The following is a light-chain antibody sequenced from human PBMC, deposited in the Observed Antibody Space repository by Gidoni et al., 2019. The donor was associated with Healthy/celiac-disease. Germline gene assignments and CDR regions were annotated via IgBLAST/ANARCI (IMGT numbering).Light chain of an antibody. CDR2: KAS. CDR3: QQYNSYSYS. CDR1: QSISSW. Sequence: DIQITQSPSTLSASVGDRVTITCRASQSISSWLAWYQQTPGKAPKLLIYKASSLESGVPSRFSGCGSGTEFTLTISSLQPDDFATYYCQQYNSYSYSFGQXTKLEIK. J-gene: IGKJ2*03. V-gene: IGKV1-5*03.